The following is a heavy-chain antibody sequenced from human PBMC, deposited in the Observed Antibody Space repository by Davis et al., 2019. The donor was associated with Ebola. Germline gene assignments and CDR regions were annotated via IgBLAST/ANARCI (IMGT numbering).Heavy chain of an antibody. CDR2: IYYSGST. J-gene: IGHJ4*02. CDR1: GGSISSSSYY. CDR3: ARHWGCSGNFDY. D-gene: IGHD5-12*01. Sequence: SETLSLTCTVSGGSISSSSYYWGWIRQPPGKGLEWIGSIYYSGSTYYNPSLKSRVTISVDTSKNQFSLKLSSVTAADTAVYYCARHWGCSGNFDYWGQGTLVTVSS. V-gene: IGHV4-39*01.